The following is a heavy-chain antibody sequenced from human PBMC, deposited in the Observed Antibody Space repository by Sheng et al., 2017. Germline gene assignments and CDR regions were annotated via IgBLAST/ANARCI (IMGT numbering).Heavy chain of an antibody. V-gene: IGHV3-30*04. D-gene: IGHD2-2*01. Sequence: QVQLVESGGGVVQPGTSLRLSCAASGFTFSTYTVHWVRQAPGKGLEWVAVISNDGSNKYYADSVKGRFTISRDDSKNTLYLQMNSLRAEDTALYYCARDPNPICSRTSCYLGPFDYWGQGTLVTVSS. CDR3: ARDPNPICSRTSCYLGPFDY. J-gene: IGHJ4*02. CDR2: ISNDGSNK. CDR1: GFTFSTYT.